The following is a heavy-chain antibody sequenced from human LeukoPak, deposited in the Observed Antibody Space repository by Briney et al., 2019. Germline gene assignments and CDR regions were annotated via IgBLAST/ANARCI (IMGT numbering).Heavy chain of an antibody. V-gene: IGHV1-18*04. CDR1: GYTFTSYY. D-gene: IGHD6-13*01. CDR2: ISAYNGDT. CDR3: AVRNRSSWSPFDF. J-gene: IGHJ4*02. Sequence: GASVKVSCKASGYTFTSYYMHWVRQAPGQGLEWMGWISAYNGDTNYAQKLQGRVTMTTDTSTSTAYMELRSLRSDDTAVYYCAVRNRSSWSPFDFWGQGTLVTVSS.